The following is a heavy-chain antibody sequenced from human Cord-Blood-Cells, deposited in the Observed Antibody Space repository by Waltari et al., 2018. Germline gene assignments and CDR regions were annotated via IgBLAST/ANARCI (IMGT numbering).Heavy chain of an antibody. CDR1: GYTFTGYY. J-gene: IGHJ4*02. D-gene: IGHD3-9*01. Sequence: QVQLVQSGAEVKKPGASVKVSCKASGYTFTGYYMHWVRQAPGQGLERMGWINPTSGGTNYAQKFQGWVTMTRDTSISTAYMELSRLRSDDTAVYYCARSSFYFDWLLFDYWGQGTLVTVSS. V-gene: IGHV1-2*04. CDR2: INPTSGGT. CDR3: ARSSFYFDWLLFDY.